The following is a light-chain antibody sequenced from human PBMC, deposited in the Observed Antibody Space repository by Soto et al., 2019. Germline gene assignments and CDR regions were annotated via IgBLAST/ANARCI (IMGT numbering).Light chain of an antibody. CDR2: GVS. J-gene: IGKJ3*01. Sequence: EIVMTQSPATLSVSPGERATLSCRASQSVSSNLAWYQQKPGQAPRLLLYGVSTRATGIPARFSGSGSGTGFTLTVSSLQSEDFAIYYCQQYNNWPRTFGPGTKVDFK. CDR3: QQYNNWPRT. CDR1: QSVSSN. V-gene: IGKV3D-15*01.